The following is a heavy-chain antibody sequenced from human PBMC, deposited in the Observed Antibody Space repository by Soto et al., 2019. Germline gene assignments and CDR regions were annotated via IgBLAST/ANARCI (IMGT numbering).Heavy chain of an antibody. CDR2: ISYDGSNK. J-gene: IGHJ4*02. CDR3: AKDARSSPPHSLWFI. D-gene: IGHD3-10*01. Sequence: AGGSLRLSCAASGLTFSSYGMHWVRQAPGKGLEWVAVISYDGSNKYYADSVKGRFTISRDNSKNTLYLQMNSLRAEDTAVYYCAKDARSSPPHSLWFIWGQRALVTVSS. CDR1: GLTFSSYG. V-gene: IGHV3-30*18.